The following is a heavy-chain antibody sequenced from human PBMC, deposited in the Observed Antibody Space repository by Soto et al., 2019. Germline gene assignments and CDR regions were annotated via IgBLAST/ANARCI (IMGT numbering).Heavy chain of an antibody. Sequence: QVQLVQSGAEVKKPGSSVKVSCKASGGTFSSYAISWVRQAPGQGLEWMGGIIPICGTANYEKTFQVSVTITADESTSTAYMELSSLRSEDTAVYYCASQGGDYGDKFDYWGQGTLVTVSS. CDR2: IIPICGTA. CDR3: ASQGGDYGDKFDY. J-gene: IGHJ4*02. D-gene: IGHD4-17*01. V-gene: IGHV1-69*01. CDR1: GGTFSSYA.